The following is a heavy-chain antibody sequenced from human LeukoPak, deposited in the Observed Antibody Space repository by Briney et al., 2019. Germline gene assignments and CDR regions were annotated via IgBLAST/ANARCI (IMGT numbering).Heavy chain of an antibody. CDR1: GYNFTSYW. J-gene: IGHJ4*02. V-gene: IGHV5-51*01. CDR2: IYPGDSDT. D-gene: IGHD5-24*01. Sequence: GESLKISCKASGYNFTSYWIGWVRQPPGKGLEWMGIIYPGDSDTRYSPSFQGQVTISADKSVSTAYLQWSSLKASDSAIYYCATRSDGYSQFDFWGQGTLVTVSS. CDR3: ATRSDGYSQFDF.